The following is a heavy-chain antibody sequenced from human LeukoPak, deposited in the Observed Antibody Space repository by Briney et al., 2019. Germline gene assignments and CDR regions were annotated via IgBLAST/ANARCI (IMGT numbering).Heavy chain of an antibody. Sequence: QPGRSLRLSCAASGFSFSTYAMHWVRQAPGKGLKWVALIWHDASNTFYTYSVKGRLTISRDNSKNAVYLQMNSLGGEDTAVYYCAREIFGSGSYPDQWGQRPLYTVST. J-gene: IGHJ4*02. CDR2: IWHDASNT. CDR1: GFSFSTYA. D-gene: IGHD3-10*01. V-gene: IGHV3-33*01. CDR3: AREIFGSGSYPDQ.